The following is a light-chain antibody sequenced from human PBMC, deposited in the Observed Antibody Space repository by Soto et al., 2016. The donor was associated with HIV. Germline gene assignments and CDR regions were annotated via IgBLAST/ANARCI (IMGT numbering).Light chain of an antibody. CDR3: QQSSRTPRT. V-gene: IGKV1-39*01. CDR1: QSISTY. CDR2: DAS. J-gene: IGKJ1*01. Sequence: DIQMTQSPSTLSASVGDRVSIICRASQSISTYLNWYQQKPGRAPKLLIYDASSLQSGVPSRFSGRGSGTDFTLTISSLQHEDLATYYCQQSSRTPRTFGQGTKVEI.